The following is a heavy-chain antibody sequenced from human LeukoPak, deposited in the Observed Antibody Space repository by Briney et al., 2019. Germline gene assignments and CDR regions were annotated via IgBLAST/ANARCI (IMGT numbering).Heavy chain of an antibody. CDR1: GFTFSSYA. CDR3: ARDSDNWNDGRFDY. CDR2: ISGSGGST. J-gene: IGHJ4*02. V-gene: IGHV3-23*01. D-gene: IGHD1-20*01. Sequence: GGSLRLSCAASGFTFSSYAMSWVRQAPGKGLEWVSAISGSGGSTYYADSVKGRFTISRDNSKNTLYLQMNSLRAEDMAVYYCARDSDNWNDGRFDYWGQGTLVTVSS.